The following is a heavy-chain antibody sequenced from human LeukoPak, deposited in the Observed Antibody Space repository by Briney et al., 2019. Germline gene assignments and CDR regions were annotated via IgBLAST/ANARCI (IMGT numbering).Heavy chain of an antibody. CDR2: IFYSGST. Sequence: SETLSPTCTVSGASVSSSSYYWEWIRQPPGKGLEWVGSIFYSGSTHYNPSRKSRVSMSVDTSKNQFSLRLSAVTATDTAVYYCATRRSGSHPYYWGQGTLVTVSS. J-gene: IGHJ4*02. CDR1: GASVSSSSYY. CDR3: ATRRSGSHPYY. V-gene: IGHV4-39*01. D-gene: IGHD1-26*01.